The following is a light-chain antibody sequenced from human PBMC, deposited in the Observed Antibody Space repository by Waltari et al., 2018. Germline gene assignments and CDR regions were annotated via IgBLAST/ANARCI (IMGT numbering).Light chain of an antibody. CDR3: QQYYSTPRFT. CDR2: WAS. J-gene: IGKJ3*01. CDR1: QSVLYSSNNKNY. Sequence: DIVMTQSPDSLAVSLGERATIHCKSSQSVLYSSNNKNYVAWYQQKPGQPPKLLIYWASTRESGVPDRFSGSGSGTDFTLTISSLQAEDVAVYYCQQYYSTPRFTFGPGTKVDIK. V-gene: IGKV4-1*01.